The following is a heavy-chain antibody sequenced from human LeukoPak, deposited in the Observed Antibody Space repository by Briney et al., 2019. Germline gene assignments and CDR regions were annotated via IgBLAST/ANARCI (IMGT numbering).Heavy chain of an antibody. Sequence: GGSLRLSCAASGFTFRRSDMHWVRQATGKGLEWVSGIAAAGDTYYEASVKGRFTISRENAKNSLYLQMNSLRAEDTAVYYCVRGGEPGFDFWGQGTLVTVSS. CDR3: VRGGEPGFDF. V-gene: IGHV3-13*01. CDR1: GFTFRRSD. J-gene: IGHJ4*02. D-gene: IGHD3-16*01. CDR2: IAAAGDT.